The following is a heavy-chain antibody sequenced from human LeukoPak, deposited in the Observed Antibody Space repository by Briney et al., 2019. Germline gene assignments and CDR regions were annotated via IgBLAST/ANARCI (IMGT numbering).Heavy chain of an antibody. CDR2: IYYSGST. CDR1: GGSISSGDYY. J-gene: IGHJ6*02. Sequence: SETLSLTCTVSGGSISSGDYYWSWIRQPPGKGLEWIGYIYYSGSTYYNPSLKSRVTISVDKSKNQFSLKLSSVTAADTAVYYCARVPSPTGRVYGMDVWGQGTTVTVSS. V-gene: IGHV4-30-4*01. D-gene: IGHD1-1*01. CDR3: ARVPSPTGRVYGMDV.